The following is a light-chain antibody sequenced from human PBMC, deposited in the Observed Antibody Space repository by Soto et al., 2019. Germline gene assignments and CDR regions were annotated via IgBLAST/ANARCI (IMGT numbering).Light chain of an antibody. V-gene: IGKV2-30*01. CDR1: QSLVDSDGNTY. CDR3: MEGTHWPPWT. J-gene: IGKJ1*01. Sequence: DVVLIQSPLSLSVTLGQPASISCRSSQSLVDSDGNTYLNWFQQRPGQSPRRLIYKVSNRDSGVPDRFSGSGSDTDFTLKISRVEAEDVGVYYCMEGTHWPPWTFGQGTKVEIK. CDR2: KVS.